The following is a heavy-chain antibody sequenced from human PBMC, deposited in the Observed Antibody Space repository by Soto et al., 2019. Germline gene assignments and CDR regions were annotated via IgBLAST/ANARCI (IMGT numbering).Heavy chain of an antibody. J-gene: IGHJ4*02. Sequence: PGESLKSSCEVSGYSFNNCWGRWVRKMPGKGLEWMGIIHPGDSDTRYSPSFQGQVTISADKSISTAYLQWSSLKASDTAMYYCARPGIAAAGTFGFDYWGQGTLVTVSS. CDR2: IHPGDSDT. CDR3: ARPGIAAAGTFGFDY. CDR1: GYSFNNCW. V-gene: IGHV5-51*01. D-gene: IGHD6-13*01.